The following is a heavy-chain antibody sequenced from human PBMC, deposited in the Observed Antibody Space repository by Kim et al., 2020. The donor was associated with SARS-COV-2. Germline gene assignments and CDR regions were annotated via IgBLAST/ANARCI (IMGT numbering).Heavy chain of an antibody. CDR3: AKDRIAVAGWYFDL. D-gene: IGHD6-19*01. V-gene: IGHV3-9*01. Sequence: SLRLSCAASGFTFDDYAMHWVRQAPGKGLEWVSGISWNSGSIGYADSVKGRFTISRDNAKNSLYLQMNSLRAEDTALYYCAKDRIAVAGWYFDLWGRGTLVTVSS. J-gene: IGHJ2*01. CDR2: ISWNSGSI. CDR1: GFTFDDYA.